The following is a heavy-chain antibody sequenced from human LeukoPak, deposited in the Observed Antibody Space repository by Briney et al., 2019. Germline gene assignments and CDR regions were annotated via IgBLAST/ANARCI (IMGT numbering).Heavy chain of an antibody. V-gene: IGHV1-46*01. CDR1: GYTFTSYF. Sequence: ASVKVSCKASGYTFTSYFIHWVRQAPGEGLEWVGVMYPSGGSSMYAQRFQGRVTMSRDMSTSTVYMELSNLRSEDTAVYYCAREFPNNYWFDPWGQGTLVTVSS. J-gene: IGHJ5*02. CDR2: MYPSGGSS. CDR3: AREFPNNYWFDP. D-gene: IGHD1-20*01.